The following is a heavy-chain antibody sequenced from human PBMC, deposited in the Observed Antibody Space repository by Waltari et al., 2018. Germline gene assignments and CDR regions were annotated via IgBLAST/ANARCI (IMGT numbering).Heavy chain of an antibody. V-gene: IGHV3-23*01. D-gene: IGHD4-17*01. CDR3: ARAMTTVTTPYYYMDV. Sequence: EVQLLESGGGLIQPGGSLRLSCAASGFTFSSYVMSWVRQAPGKGLEWVSAISGSGGTTYYADSVKGRFTISRDNAKNSLYLQMNSLRAEDTAVYYCARAMTTVTTPYYYMDVWGKGTTVTVSS. CDR2: ISGSGGTT. J-gene: IGHJ6*03. CDR1: GFTFSSYV.